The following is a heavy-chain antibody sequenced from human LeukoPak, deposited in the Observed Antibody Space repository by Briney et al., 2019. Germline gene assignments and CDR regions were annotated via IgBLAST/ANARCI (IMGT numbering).Heavy chain of an antibody. V-gene: IGHV4-4*07. CDR3: ARAIAAAGIPWFDP. CDR2: IYTSGST. J-gene: IGHJ5*02. Sequence: SETLSLTCTVSGGSISSYYWSWIRQPAGKGLEWIGRIYTSGSTNYNPSLKSRVTMSVDTSKNQFSLKLSSVTAADTAVYYCARAIAAAGIPWFDPWDQGTLVTVSS. D-gene: IGHD6-13*01. CDR1: GGSISSYY.